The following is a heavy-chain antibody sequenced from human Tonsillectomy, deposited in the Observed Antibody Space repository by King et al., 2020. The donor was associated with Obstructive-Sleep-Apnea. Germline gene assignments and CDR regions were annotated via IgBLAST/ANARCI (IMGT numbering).Heavy chain of an antibody. V-gene: IGHV4-31*03. Sequence: VQLQESGPRLVEPSQTLSLTCTVSGASISGSIYYWPWIRQQPGKGLDWIGNIYHTGSTYYNASLKSRLTISVDTSKNQFSLKLNSVTAADTAVYYCAREAVRLGEFRFWGQGTLVTVSS. CDR3: AREAVRLGEFRF. J-gene: IGHJ4*02. CDR1: GASISGSIYY. CDR2: IYHTGST. D-gene: IGHD3-16*01.